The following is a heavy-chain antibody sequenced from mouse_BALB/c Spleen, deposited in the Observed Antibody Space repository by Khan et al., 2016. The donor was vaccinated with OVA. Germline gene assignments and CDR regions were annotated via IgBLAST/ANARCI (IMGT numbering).Heavy chain of an antibody. J-gene: IGHJ2*01. CDR1: GYSFTGYF. CDR2: INPHIGET. Sequence: VQLKQSGPELVKPGASVKISCKASGYSFTGYFMNWVMQSHGKSLEWIGRINPHIGETFYNQKFTGKATLTVDESSSTAHMELRSLASGDSAVYYCARKNGSDIDYWGQGTTLTVSS. V-gene: IGHV1-20*02. D-gene: IGHD1-1*01. CDR3: ARKNGSDIDY.